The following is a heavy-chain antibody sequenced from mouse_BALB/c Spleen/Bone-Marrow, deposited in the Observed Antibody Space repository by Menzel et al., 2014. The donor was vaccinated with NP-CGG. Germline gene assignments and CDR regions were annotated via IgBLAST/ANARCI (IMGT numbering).Heavy chain of an antibody. CDR2: ISNGSSTT. Sequence: EVQLVESGGGLVQPGGSRKLSCAASGFTFSSFGMHWVRRAPEKGLEWVAYISNGSSTTYYADTVKGRFTISRDNPKNTLFLQMTSLRSEDTAMYYCARKGAMITHYYAMDYWGQGTSVTVSS. CDR3: ARKGAMITHYYAMDY. CDR1: GFTFSSFG. J-gene: IGHJ4*01. D-gene: IGHD2-4*01. V-gene: IGHV5-17*02.